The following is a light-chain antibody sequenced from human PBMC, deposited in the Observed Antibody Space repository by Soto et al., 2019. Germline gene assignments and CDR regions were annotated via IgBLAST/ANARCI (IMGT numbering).Light chain of an antibody. CDR1: QSVDTF. Sequence: EIVLTQSPATQSLSPGERATLSCRTSQSVDTFLAWYQHKPGQAPRLLVFDASKRATGIPARFSGSGSGTDFTLTISHLEPEDFAVYYCQQRSNWPQGLTFGGGTKVEI. CDR3: QQRSNWPQGLT. J-gene: IGKJ4*01. CDR2: DAS. V-gene: IGKV3-11*01.